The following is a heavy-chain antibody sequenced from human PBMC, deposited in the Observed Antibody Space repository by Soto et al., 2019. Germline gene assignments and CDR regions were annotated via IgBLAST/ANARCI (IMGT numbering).Heavy chain of an antibody. CDR1: GGSISSGGYS. CDR2: IYHSGST. D-gene: IGHD3-10*01. CDR3: ARTGRRDRKKGSFDY. Sequence: PSETLSLTCAVSGGSISSGGYSWSWIRQPPGKGLEWIGYIYHSGSTYYNPSLKSRVTISVDRSKNQFSLKLSSVTAADTAVYYCARTGRRDRKKGSFDYWGQGTLVTVSS. J-gene: IGHJ4*02. V-gene: IGHV4-30-2*01.